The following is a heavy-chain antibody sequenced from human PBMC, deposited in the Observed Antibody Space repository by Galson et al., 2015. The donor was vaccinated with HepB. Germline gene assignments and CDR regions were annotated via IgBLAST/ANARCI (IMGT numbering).Heavy chain of an antibody. CDR3: AKGYGYFDY. CDR1: GFTFSTFA. CDR2: IFAGGDNP. J-gene: IGHJ4*02. Sequence: SLRLSCAASGFTFSTFAMTWVRQAPGKGLEWVSVIFAGGDNPYYANSVKGRFTISRDNSKNTLFLHMNNLSAEDTAVYYCAKGYGYFDYWGQGTPVTVSS. V-gene: IGHV3-23*01. D-gene: IGHD3-16*01.